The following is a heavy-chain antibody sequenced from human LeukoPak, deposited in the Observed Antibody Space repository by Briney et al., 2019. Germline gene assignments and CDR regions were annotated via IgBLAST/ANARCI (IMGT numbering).Heavy chain of an antibody. V-gene: IGHV3-30*02. Sequence: GGSLRLSCAASGFTFSSYGMHWVRQAPGKGLEWVVFIRYDGSNKYYADSVKGRFIISRDNSNNTLFVQMNSLRAEDTAVYYCAKSRSGSANWALQIFDNWGQGALVTVSS. CDR3: AKSRSGSANWALQIFDN. J-gene: IGHJ4*02. CDR2: IRYDGSNK. D-gene: IGHD1-1*01. CDR1: GFTFSSYG.